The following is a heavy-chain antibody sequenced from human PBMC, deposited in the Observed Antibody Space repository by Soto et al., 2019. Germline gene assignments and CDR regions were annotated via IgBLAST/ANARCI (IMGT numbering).Heavy chain of an antibody. J-gene: IGHJ4*02. Sequence: KTSETLSLTCAVSGYSISSGYYWGWIRQPPGKGLEWIGSIYRSGSTYYNPSLKSRVTISVDTSKNQFSLKLSSVTAADTAVYYCASGDSSGYFVYFDYWGQGTLVTVSS. V-gene: IGHV4-38-2*01. CDR1: GYSISSGYY. CDR2: IYRSGST. CDR3: ASGDSSGYFVYFDY. D-gene: IGHD3-22*01.